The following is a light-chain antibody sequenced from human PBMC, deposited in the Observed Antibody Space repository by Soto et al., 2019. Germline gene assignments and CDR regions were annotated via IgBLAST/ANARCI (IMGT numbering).Light chain of an antibody. CDR2: DAS. V-gene: IGKV3-20*01. Sequence: EIVMTQSPATLSVSPGERATLSCRASQSVRSNLAWYQQKPGQAPRLLIYDASNRATGTPDRFSVSGSGTDFTLTITRLEPEDFAVYYCQQYGSSGTFGQGTKVDIK. CDR3: QQYGSSGT. J-gene: IGKJ1*01. CDR1: QSVRSN.